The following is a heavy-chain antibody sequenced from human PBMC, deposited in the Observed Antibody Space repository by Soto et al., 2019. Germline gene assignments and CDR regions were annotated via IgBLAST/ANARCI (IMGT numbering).Heavy chain of an antibody. D-gene: IGHD2-15*01. CDR1: GFTFSTYA. V-gene: IGHV3-23*01. Sequence: EVELLESGGGLVQPEGSLRLSCAASGFTFSTYAMGWVRQAPGKGLEWVSVVSSGGGTHYADSVKGRFTVSRDNSKNTLSLQMNSLRADYTAVYYCAKRRGAGGHFDYLGQGALVTVSS. CDR2: VSSGGGT. J-gene: IGHJ4*01. CDR3: AKRRGAGGHFDY.